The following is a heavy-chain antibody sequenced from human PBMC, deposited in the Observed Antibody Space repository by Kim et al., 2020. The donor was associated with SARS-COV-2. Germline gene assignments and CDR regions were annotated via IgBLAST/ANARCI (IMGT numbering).Heavy chain of an antibody. D-gene: IGHD3-22*01. CDR1: GDTFSSYA. Sequence: SVKVSCKASGDTFSSYAISWVRQAPGQGLEWMGGIITIFGTANYAQKFQGRVTITADESTSTAYMELSSLRSEDTAVYYCARVGENSDYCGSSGPDAFGILGPGTIVNGSS. J-gene: IGHJ3*02. CDR3: ARVGENSDYCGSSGPDAFGI. CDR2: IITIFGTA. V-gene: IGHV1-69*13.